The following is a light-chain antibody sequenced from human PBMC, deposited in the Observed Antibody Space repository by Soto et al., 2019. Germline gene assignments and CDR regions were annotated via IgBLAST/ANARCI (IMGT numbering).Light chain of an antibody. CDR3: VAWDDSLNGHV. Sequence: QSALTQPPSASGTPGQRVTIPCSGSSSNIGSNSVGWYQQLPGAAPKVLISTTDKRPSGVPDRFSGSKSGTSASLAISGLQSEDEADYYCVAWDDSLNGHVFGTGTKVTVL. CDR1: SSNIGSNS. J-gene: IGLJ1*01. CDR2: TTD. V-gene: IGLV1-44*01.